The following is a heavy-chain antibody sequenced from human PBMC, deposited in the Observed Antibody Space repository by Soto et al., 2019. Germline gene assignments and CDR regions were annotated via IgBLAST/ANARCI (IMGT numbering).Heavy chain of an antibody. D-gene: IGHD1-26*01. V-gene: IGHV3-30-3*01. Sequence: QVQLEESEGGVVQPGKSLRLSCAASGFTFSNYAMHWVRQAPGKGLEWVAVISFDGYNKYYADSVKGRFTISRDNSRNTLYLQMNSLRPEDSAVLYCARYFKSVGAHLDYWGQGTLVTVSS. CDR3: ARYFKSVGAHLDY. CDR1: GFTFSNYA. J-gene: IGHJ4*02. CDR2: ISFDGYNK.